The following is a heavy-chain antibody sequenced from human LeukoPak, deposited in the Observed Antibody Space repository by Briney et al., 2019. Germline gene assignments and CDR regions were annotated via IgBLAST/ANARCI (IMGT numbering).Heavy chain of an antibody. CDR3: ARTRYYYDSVDY. CDR2: IIPIFGTA. V-gene: IGHV1-69*05. J-gene: IGHJ4*02. D-gene: IGHD3-22*01. Sequence: ASVKVSCKASGGTFSSYAISWVRQAPGQGLEWMGRIIPIFGTANYAQKFQGRVTITTDESTSTAYMELSSLRSEDTAVYYCARTRYYYDSVDYWGQGTLVTVSS. CDR1: GGTFSSYA.